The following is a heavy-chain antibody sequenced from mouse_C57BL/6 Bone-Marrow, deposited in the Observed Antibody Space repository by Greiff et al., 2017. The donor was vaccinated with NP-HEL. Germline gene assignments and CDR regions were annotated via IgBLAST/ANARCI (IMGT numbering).Heavy chain of an antibody. CDR3: ARRAHATGFYAMDY. D-gene: IGHD3-2*02. Sequence: EVQLVESGGDLVKPGGSLKLSCAASGFTFSSYGMSWVRQTPDKRLEWVATISSGGSYTYHPDSVKGRFTISRDNAKNTLYLQMSSLKSEDTAMYYCARRAHATGFYAMDYWGQGTSVTVSS. CDR2: ISSGGSYT. V-gene: IGHV5-6*01. J-gene: IGHJ4*01. CDR1: GFTFSSYG.